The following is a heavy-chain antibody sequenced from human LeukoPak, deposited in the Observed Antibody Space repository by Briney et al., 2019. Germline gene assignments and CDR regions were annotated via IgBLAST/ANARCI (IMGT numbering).Heavy chain of an antibody. Sequence: PSETLSLTCTVSGGSISSYYWSWIRQPPRKGLEWIGYIYYSGGTSYNPSLKSRVTISVDTSKNQFSLNLSSVTAADTAVYYCARGPDAPFDYWGQGTLVTVSS. D-gene: IGHD1-14*01. J-gene: IGHJ4*02. CDR2: IYYSGGT. CDR3: ARGPDAPFDY. CDR1: GGSISSYY. V-gene: IGHV4-59*01.